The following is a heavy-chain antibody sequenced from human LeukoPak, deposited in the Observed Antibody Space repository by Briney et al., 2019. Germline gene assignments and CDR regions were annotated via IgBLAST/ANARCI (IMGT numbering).Heavy chain of an antibody. CDR3: ARAREWELLYDY. Sequence: TGGSLRLSCAASGFTVSSNYMSWVRQAPGKGLEWVSVIYSGGSTYYADSVKGRLTISRDNSKNTLYLQMNSLRAEDTAVYYCARAREWELLYDYWGQGTLVTVSS. J-gene: IGHJ4*02. V-gene: IGHV3-66*01. D-gene: IGHD1-26*01. CDR1: GFTVSSNY. CDR2: IYSGGST.